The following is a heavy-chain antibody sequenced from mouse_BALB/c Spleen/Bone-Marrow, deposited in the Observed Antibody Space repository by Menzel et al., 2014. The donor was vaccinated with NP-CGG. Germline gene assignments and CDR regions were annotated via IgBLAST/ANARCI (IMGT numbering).Heavy chain of an antibody. CDR2: ISNGGGST. Sequence: DEMLVESGGGLVQPGGSLKLSCATSGFTFSDYYMYWVRQTPEKRLEWVAYISNGGGSTYYPDTVKGRFTISRDNAENTLYLQMSRLKSEDTAMYYCARHNYDETWFAYWGQGTLVTVSA. J-gene: IGHJ3*01. D-gene: IGHD2-4*01. CDR1: GFTFSDYY. V-gene: IGHV5-12*02. CDR3: ARHNYDETWFAY.